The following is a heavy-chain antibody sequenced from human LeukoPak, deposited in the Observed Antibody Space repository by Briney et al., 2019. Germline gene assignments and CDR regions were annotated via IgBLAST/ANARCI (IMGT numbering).Heavy chain of an antibody. J-gene: IGHJ6*02. D-gene: IGHD3-3*01. CDR2: ISGSGGST. CDR3: AKDRGIRGRNYDFWSGYYYYGMDV. CDR1: GFTFNNYA. V-gene: IGHV3-23*01. Sequence: GGSLRLSCAASGFTFNNYAMNWVRQAPGKGLEWVSAISGSGGSTYYADSVKGRFTISRDNSKNTLYLQMNSLRAEDTAVYYCAKDRGIRGRNYDFWSGYYYYGMDVWGQGTTVTVSS.